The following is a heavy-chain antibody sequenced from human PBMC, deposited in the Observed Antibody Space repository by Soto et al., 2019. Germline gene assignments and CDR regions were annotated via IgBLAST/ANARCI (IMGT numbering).Heavy chain of an antibody. V-gene: IGHV1-46*01. CDR2: INPSGGST. Sequence: ASVKVSCKASGYTFTSYYMHWVRQAPGQGLEWMGIINPSGGSTSYAQKFQGRVTMTRDTSTSTVYMELSSLRSEDTAVYYCARALGSGSYSYYGMDVWGQGTTVTVSS. J-gene: IGHJ6*02. D-gene: IGHD3-10*01. CDR1: GYTFTSYY. CDR3: ARALGSGSYSYYGMDV.